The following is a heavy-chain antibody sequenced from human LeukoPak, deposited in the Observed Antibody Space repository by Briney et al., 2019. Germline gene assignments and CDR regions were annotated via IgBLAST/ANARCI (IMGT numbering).Heavy chain of an antibody. CDR3: ARLALLTYASYGMDV. V-gene: IGHV1-18*03. Sequence: ASVKVSCKASGYTFTSYGISWVRQAPGQGLEWMGWISAYNGNTNYAQKLQGRVTMTTDTSTSTAYMELRSLRSDDMAVYYCARLALLTYASYGMDVWGQGTTVTVSS. CDR2: ISAYNGNT. D-gene: IGHD2/OR15-2a*01. CDR1: GYTFTSYG. J-gene: IGHJ6*02.